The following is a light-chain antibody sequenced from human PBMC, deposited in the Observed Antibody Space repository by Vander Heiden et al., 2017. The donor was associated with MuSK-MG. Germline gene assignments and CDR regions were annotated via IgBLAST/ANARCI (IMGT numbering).Light chain of an antibody. Sequence: EIVLTQSPGTLSLSPGERATLSCRASPRIDSTYFAWYQQKPDQAPELLIYATSGRATGVPDRFSGSGSGTDFTLTISRLEPEDFAVYYCQQYGTSLPITFGQGTRLEIK. CDR1: PRIDSTY. CDR3: QQYGTSLPIT. J-gene: IGKJ5*01. CDR2: ATS. V-gene: IGKV3-20*01.